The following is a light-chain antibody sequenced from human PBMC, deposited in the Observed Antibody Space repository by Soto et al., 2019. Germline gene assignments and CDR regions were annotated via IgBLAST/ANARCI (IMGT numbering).Light chain of an antibody. Sequence: QSALTQPASVSGSPGQSITISCTGSSSDVGSFNLVSWYQQHPSKAPKLMIYDNSQRPSGISDRFSGSKSGNTVSLTISGLQAEDEADYYCCSYTAASTYVFGTGTKLTVL. CDR2: DNS. CDR3: CSYTAASTYV. J-gene: IGLJ1*01. V-gene: IGLV2-23*01. CDR1: SSDVGSFNL.